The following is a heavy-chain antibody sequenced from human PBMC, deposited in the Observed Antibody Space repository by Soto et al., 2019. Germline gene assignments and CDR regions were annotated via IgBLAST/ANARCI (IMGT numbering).Heavy chain of an antibody. CDR2: IVVGSGNT. CDR3: ATDKGDSYGYGNY. J-gene: IGHJ4*02. CDR1: GFTFSNSA. Sequence: SVKVSCKASGFTFSNSAVQWVRQARGQRLEWIGWIVVGSGNTNYAQKFQERVTITRDMSTTTAYMELSSLRSVDTAVYYCATDKGDSYGYGNYWGQGTLVTV. V-gene: IGHV1-58*01. D-gene: IGHD5-18*01.